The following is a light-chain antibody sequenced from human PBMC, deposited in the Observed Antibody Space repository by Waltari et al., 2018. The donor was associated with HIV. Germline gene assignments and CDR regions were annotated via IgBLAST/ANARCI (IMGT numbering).Light chain of an antibody. V-gene: IGLV1-47*01. CDR1: SSNIVTNY. CDR3: AAWDDSLSAWL. Sequence: QSVLTQPPSASGTPGQRVTISCSGSSSNIVTNYVSWYKQFPGTAPELVVCHTNPRPLGVPDRFSGSKSGTSASLAISGLRSEDEADYYCAAWDDSLSAWLFGGGTRLNVL. CDR2: HTN. J-gene: IGLJ2*01.